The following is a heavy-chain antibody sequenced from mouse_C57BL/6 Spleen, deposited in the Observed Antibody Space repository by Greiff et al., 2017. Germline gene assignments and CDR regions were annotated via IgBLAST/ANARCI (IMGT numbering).Heavy chain of an antibody. CDR2: ISDGGSYT. J-gene: IGHJ3*01. Sequence: EVKLMESGGGLVKPGGSLKLSCAASGFTFSSYAMSWVRQTPEKRLEWVATISDGGSYTYYPDNVKGRFTISRDNAKNTRYVQMSHLKSEDTAMYYCARDWDYGSSVPGFAYWGQGTLVTVSA. D-gene: IGHD1-1*01. CDR1: GFTFSSYA. V-gene: IGHV5-4*03. CDR3: ARDWDYGSSVPGFAY.